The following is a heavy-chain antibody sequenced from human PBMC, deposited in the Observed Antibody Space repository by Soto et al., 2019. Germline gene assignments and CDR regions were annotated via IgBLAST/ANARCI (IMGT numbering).Heavy chain of an antibody. CDR3: ARIWLLRYFDY. J-gene: IGHJ4*02. V-gene: IGHV4-61*01. CDR1: GRAVSSGSYY. Sequence: WEPLSLTSTVSGRAVSSGSYYRSWIRQPPGKGLEWIGYIYYSGSTNYNPSLKSRVTISVDTSKIQFSLKLSSVTAADTAVYYCARIWLLRYFDYWGQGTLVTVSS. D-gene: IGHD3-22*01. CDR2: IYYSGST.